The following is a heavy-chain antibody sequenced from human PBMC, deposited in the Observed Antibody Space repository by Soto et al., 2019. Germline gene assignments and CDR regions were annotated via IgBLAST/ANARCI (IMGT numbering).Heavy chain of an antibody. J-gene: IGHJ5*02. Sequence: EVQLLKSGGGLVQPGGSLRLSCAASGFTFRSFAMSWVRQAPGKGLEWVSGISGVGGNTYYTDSVQGRFTISRDNSKNTLHLQMNSLRVEDTAVYYCAKDGWGLPPDPWGQGTLVTVSS. CDR2: ISGVGGNT. CDR3: AKDGWGLPPDP. V-gene: IGHV3-23*01. CDR1: GFTFRSFA. D-gene: IGHD1-26*01.